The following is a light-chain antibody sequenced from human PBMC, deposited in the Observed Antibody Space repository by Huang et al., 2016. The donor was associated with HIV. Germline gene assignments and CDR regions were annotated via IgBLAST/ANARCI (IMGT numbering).Light chain of an antibody. V-gene: IGKV1-17*03. CDR2: AAS. CDR3: LQQHGYPRT. CDR1: QGIANY. Sequence: DIQLTQSPSAMSASVGDRVSITCRGSQGIANYLAWFQQKPGGAPKRRIYAASSLQSGVPSRFSGSGSGTKFTLTISRLQPGDFATYYCLQQHGYPRTFGQGTKV. J-gene: IGKJ1*01.